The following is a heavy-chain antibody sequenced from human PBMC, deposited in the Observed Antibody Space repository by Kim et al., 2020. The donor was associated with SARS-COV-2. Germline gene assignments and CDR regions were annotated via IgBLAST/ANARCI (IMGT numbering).Heavy chain of an antibody. Sequence: GGSLRLSCVASGFNLKTYNMNCVRQAPGKGLEWVSSISSDSSYIYYADSANGPFTISRHNAKHSLFLQMNSLRVEDPAVSFCAIERGDLYYNHFYYMDV. CDR2: ISSDSSYI. V-gene: IGHV3-21*01. CDR3: AIERGDLYYNHFYYMDV. D-gene: IGHD2-21*01. J-gene: IGHJ6*03. CDR1: GFNLKTYN.